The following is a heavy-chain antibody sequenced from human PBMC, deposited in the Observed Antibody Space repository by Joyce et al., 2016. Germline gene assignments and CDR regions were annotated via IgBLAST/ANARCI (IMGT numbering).Heavy chain of an antibody. Sequence: QVQLVQSGAEVKKPGASVKVSCKASGYTFTGHYMHWVRQAPGQGLEWRGGVNPNNGGTNYAKKFQGRVTMTRDTSISTAYMELSRLRPDDTAVYYCARDDHCNSGCYVGWFDPWGQGTLVTVSS. CDR1: GYTFTGHY. CDR3: ARDDHCNSGCYVGWFDP. D-gene: IGHD2/OR15-2a*01. V-gene: IGHV1-2*02. J-gene: IGHJ5*02. CDR2: VNPNNGGT.